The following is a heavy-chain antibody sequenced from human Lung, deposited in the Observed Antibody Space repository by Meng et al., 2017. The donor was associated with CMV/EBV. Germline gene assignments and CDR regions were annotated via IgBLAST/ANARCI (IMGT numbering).Heavy chain of an antibody. J-gene: IGHJ5*02. V-gene: IGHV4-30-4*08. CDR2: IYYSGTT. D-gene: IGHD3-9*01. CDR3: ARGYFRLGISLRGGWFGP. Sequence: SETLSLTCTVSRGSISGDDYYWSWIRQPPGKGLEWIGYIYYSGTTYYNPSLKSRVTISIDTSKNQFSLNLSSVTAADTAVYYCARGYFRLGISLRGGWFGPWGQRTLVTFSS. CDR1: RGSISGDDYY.